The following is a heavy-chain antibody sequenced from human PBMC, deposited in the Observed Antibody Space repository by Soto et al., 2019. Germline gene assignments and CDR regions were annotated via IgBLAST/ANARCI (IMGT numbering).Heavy chain of an antibody. CDR3: ATLYSSGWYPSDY. V-gene: IGHV4-30-4*01. J-gene: IGHJ4*02. CDR1: SGSISSGDYY. D-gene: IGHD6-19*01. CDR2: IYYSGST. Sequence: QVQLQESGPGLVKPSQTLSLTCTVSSGSISSGDYYWNWVRQPPGKGLEWIGYIYYSGSTYYSPSLKSRVTISLDTSKNHFSLMLSSVTAADTAVYYCATLYSSGWYPSDYWGQGTLVTVSS.